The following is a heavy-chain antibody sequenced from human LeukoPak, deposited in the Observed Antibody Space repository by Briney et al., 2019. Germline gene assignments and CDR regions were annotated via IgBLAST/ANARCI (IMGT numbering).Heavy chain of an antibody. J-gene: IGHJ4*02. CDR2: ISGSGGST. D-gene: IGHD4-17*01. CDR3: AKGRPRRPRVTTWSYFDY. CDR1: GFTFSSYA. Sequence: GGSLRLSCAASGFTFSSYAMSWVRQAPGKGLEWVSAISGSGGSTYYADSVKGRFTISRDNSKNTLYLQMNSPRAEDTAVYYCAKGRPRRPRVTTWSYFDYWGQGTLVTVSS. V-gene: IGHV3-23*01.